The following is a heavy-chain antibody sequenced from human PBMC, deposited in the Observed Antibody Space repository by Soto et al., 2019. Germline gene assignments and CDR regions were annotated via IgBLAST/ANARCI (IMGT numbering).Heavy chain of an antibody. J-gene: IGHJ6*02. CDR1: GYSFTSHW. CDR3: ARQDYSNYRGGMDV. CDR2: IYPSDSDI. Sequence: GESLKISCKTSGYSFTSHWIAWVRQMPGKGLEWMGIIYPSDSDIRYRPSFQGQVTISVDKSISTAYLQWSSLKASDTATYYCARQDYSNYRGGMDVWGRGTTVTVS. V-gene: IGHV5-51*01. D-gene: IGHD2-2*01.